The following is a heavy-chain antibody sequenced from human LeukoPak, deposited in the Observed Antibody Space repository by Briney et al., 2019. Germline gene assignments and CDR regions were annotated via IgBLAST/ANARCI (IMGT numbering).Heavy chain of an antibody. CDR2: LSTSGAAT. Sequence: TGGSLRLSCAASGFTFSSFSMNWVRQAPGKGLEWVSTLSTSGAATYYADSVKGRFTISRDNSQNTLYLQMNSLRAEDTAVYYCARDSYYNASGSPAFDYWGQGTLVTVSS. V-gene: IGHV3-23*01. D-gene: IGHD3-10*01. J-gene: IGHJ4*02. CDR3: ARDSYYNASGSPAFDY. CDR1: GFTFSSFS.